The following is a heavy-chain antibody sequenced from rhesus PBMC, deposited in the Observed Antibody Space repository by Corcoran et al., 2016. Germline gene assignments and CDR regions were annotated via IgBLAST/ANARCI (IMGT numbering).Heavy chain of an antibody. D-gene: IGHD1-14*01. CDR1: GDSISGDKW. Sequence: QVQLQESGPGLVKPSETLSLTCAVSGDSISGDKWGSRGRQPPGQGRAWIGYISGISPPTHHNPFLTSRVTLSTDTSKSQFSLNLSSLSAADTAVYFCARHTPGGGGRTVRFDVWGPGVLVTVSS. J-gene: IGHJ5-1*01. V-gene: IGHV4-65*01. CDR3: ARHTPGGGGRTVRFDV. CDR2: ISGISPPT.